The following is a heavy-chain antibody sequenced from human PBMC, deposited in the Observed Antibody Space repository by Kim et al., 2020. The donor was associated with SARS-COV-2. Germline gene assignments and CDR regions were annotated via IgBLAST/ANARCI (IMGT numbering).Heavy chain of an antibody. D-gene: IGHD5-12*01. CDR1: GHTFSGNY. CDR2: IDANSGDT. J-gene: IGHJ4*02. Sequence: ASVKVSCKASGHTFSGNYIHWVRQAPGQRLEWMGRIDANSGDTDYAKRSQGRVALTVDTSISTAYMELRSLRADDTAVYFCVSGYDSFSIDFWGQGTLVTVSS. CDR3: VSGYDSFSIDF. V-gene: IGHV1-2*06.